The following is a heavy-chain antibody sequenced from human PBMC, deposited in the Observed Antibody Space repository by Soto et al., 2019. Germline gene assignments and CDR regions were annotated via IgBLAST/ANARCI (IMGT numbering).Heavy chain of an antibody. CDR1: GGSISSSNW. CDR3: ARDREIFGVVKRGYYFDY. V-gene: IGHV4-4*02. CDR2: IYHSGST. Sequence: TLSLTCAVSGGSISSSNWWSWVRQPPGKGLEWIGEIYHSGSTNYNPSLKSRVTISVDKSKNQFSLKLSSVTAADTAVYYCARDREIFGVVKRGYYFDYWGQGTLVTVSS. J-gene: IGHJ4*02. D-gene: IGHD3-3*01.